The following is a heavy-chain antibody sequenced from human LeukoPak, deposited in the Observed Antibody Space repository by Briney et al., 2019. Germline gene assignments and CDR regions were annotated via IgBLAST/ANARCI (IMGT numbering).Heavy chain of an antibody. V-gene: IGHV3-11*01. D-gene: IGHD6-13*01. J-gene: IGHJ5*02. CDR2: IDSSGDVI. CDR1: GFTFSSYA. CDR3: AKGTHSSSWHWYDP. Sequence: GGSLRLSCAASGFTFSSYAMSWIRQAPGKGLEWLSYIDSSGDVIYYADSVKGRFTISRDNAKNSPYLQMNSLRAEDTAVYYCAKGTHSSSWHWYDPWGQGTLVTVSS.